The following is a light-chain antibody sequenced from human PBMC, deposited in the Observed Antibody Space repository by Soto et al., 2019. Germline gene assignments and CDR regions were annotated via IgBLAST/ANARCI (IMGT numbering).Light chain of an antibody. Sequence: TQSPGTPSLCPGARVTRSCSARQSVYVNLAWYHDKARQDPRLLIYGASTRATGVPTRNSGSGSGTEFNLTISSVQAEESAVYYCHQYNNWPLGALGTGTKVDI. J-gene: IGKJ1*01. CDR3: HQYNNWPLGA. V-gene: IGKV3-15*01. CDR2: GAS. CDR1: QSVYVN.